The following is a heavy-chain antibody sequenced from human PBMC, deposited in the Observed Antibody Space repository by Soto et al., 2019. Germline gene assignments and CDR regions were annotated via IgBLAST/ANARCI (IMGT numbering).Heavy chain of an antibody. CDR1: GFSLSTSGVG. Sequence: QITLKESGPPLVKPTQTLTLTCTFSGFSLSTSGVGVGWIRQPPGKALEWLALSYWDDDKRYSPSLKSRLTITKDTSQKQVVLTMTNMDPVDTATYYCARNTIFGVLYAFDIWGQGTMVTVSS. D-gene: IGHD3-3*01. CDR2: SYWDDDK. J-gene: IGHJ3*02. CDR3: ARNTIFGVLYAFDI. V-gene: IGHV2-5*02.